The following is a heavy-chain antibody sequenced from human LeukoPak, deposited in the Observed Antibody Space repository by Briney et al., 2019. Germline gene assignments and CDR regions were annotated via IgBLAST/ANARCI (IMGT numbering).Heavy chain of an antibody. D-gene: IGHD3-22*01. Sequence: PSQTLSPTCAVSGGSISSGGYSWSWIRQPPGKGLEWIGYIYHSGSTYYNPSLKSRVTISVDRSKNQFSLKLSSVTAADTAVYYCAGYDTAFDPWGQGTLVTVSS. V-gene: IGHV4-30-2*01. CDR1: GGSISSGGYS. CDR2: IYHSGST. J-gene: IGHJ5*02. CDR3: AGYDTAFDP.